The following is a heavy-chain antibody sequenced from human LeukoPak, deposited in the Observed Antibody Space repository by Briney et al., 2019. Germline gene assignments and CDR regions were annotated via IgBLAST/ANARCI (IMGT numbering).Heavy chain of an antibody. CDR3: AKDFMWDDYVSGTTGGFDY. Sequence: GGSLRLSCAASGFTFSSYGMHWVRQAPGKGLEWVTFIGYDGGNKYYGDSVKGRFTISRDNSKNTLYLQMNSLRAEDTAVYYCAKDFMWDDYVSGTTGGFDYWGQGTLVTVSS. D-gene: IGHD3-16*01. CDR2: IGYDGGNK. V-gene: IGHV3-30*02. CDR1: GFTFSSYG. J-gene: IGHJ4*02.